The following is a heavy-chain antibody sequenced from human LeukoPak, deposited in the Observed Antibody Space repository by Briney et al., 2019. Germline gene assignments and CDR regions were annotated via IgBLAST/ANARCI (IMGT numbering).Heavy chain of an antibody. J-gene: IGHJ4*02. CDR1: GGSFSGYY. D-gene: IGHD5-18*01. Sequence: SETLSLTCAVYGGSFSGYYWSWIRQPPGKGLEWIGEINHSGSTNYNPSLKSRVTMSVDTSKNQFSLKLSSVTAADTAVYYCARSPRDSVDTAMVNLYYFDYWGQGTLVTVSS. V-gene: IGHV4-34*01. CDR3: ARSPRDSVDTAMVNLYYFDY. CDR2: INHSGST.